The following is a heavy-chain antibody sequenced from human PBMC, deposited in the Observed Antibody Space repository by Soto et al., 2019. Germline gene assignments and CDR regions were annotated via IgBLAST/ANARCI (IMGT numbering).Heavy chain of an antibody. CDR1: GYSFTSYW. CDR3: ARLGYCGGDCSSLGWYLDL. D-gene: IGHD2-21*02. CDR2: IYPGDSDT. J-gene: IGHJ2*01. V-gene: IGHV5-51*01. Sequence: GESLKISCKGSGYSFTSYWIGWVRQMPGKGLEWMGIIYPGDSDTRYSPSFQGQVTISADKSINTAYLQWSSLKASDTDMYYCARLGYCGGDCSSLGWYLDLWGRGTLVTVSS.